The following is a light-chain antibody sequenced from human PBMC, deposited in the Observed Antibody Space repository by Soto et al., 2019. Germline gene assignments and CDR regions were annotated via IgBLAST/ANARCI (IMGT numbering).Light chain of an antibody. CDR3: CSYAGNSYAGIYNVL. Sequence: QSALTQPRSVSGSPGQSVTISCTGTSSDVGAYNYVSWYQQHPGKAPKLIIYDVTKRPSGVPDRFSGSKSGNTASLTISGLQAEDEADYYCCSYAGNSYAGIYNVLFGVGTKLTFL. CDR1: SSDVGAYNY. CDR2: DVT. V-gene: IGLV2-11*01. J-gene: IGLJ3*02.